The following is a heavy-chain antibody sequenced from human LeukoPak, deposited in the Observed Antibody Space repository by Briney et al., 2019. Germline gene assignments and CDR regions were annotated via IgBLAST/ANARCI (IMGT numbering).Heavy chain of an antibody. CDR3: AREGTTVSPNFDY. CDR2: IIPILDIA. Sequence: AVKVSCKASGGTFSSYTISWVRQAPGQGLEWMGRIIPILDIANYAQKFQGRGTITADKSTSTAYMELSSLRSEDTAVYYCAREGTTVSPNFDYWGQGTLVTVSS. CDR1: GGTFSSYT. D-gene: IGHD4-17*01. J-gene: IGHJ4*02. V-gene: IGHV1-69*04.